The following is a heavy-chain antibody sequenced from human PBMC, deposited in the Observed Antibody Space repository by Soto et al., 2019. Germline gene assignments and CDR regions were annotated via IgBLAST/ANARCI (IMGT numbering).Heavy chain of an antibody. J-gene: IGHJ5*01. Sequence: QVQLEESGGGVVQPGTSLRLTCAASGFIFSGSGMHWVRQAPGKGLEWVALIAYDGSRVYYVDSVRGRFTVSRDNAGNMLYLEMNSLKEEDTAVYYCARWVGGSMSDNSGKVDSWGQGTLVTVSS. V-gene: IGHV3-30*03. CDR1: GFIFSGSG. CDR3: ARWVGGSMSDNSGKVDS. CDR2: IAYDGSRV. D-gene: IGHD1-26*01.